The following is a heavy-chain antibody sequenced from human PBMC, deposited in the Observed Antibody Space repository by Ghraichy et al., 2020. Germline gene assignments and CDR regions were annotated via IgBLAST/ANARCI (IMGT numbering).Heavy chain of an antibody. CDR1: GFTFSSYS. V-gene: IGHV3-21*01. J-gene: IGHJ6*02. D-gene: IGHD6-6*01. CDR3: ARDLLVPNPTYYYYYYYGMDV. Sequence: GGSLRLSCAASGFTFSSYSMNWVRQAPGKGLEWVSSISSSSSYIYYADSVKGRFTISRDNAKNSLYLQMNSLRAEDTAVYYCARDLLVPNPTYYYYYYYGMDVWGQGTTVTVSS. CDR2: ISSSSSYI.